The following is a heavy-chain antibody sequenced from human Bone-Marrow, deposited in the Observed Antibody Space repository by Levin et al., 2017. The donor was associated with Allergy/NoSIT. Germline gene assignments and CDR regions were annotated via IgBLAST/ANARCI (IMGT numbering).Heavy chain of an antibody. D-gene: IGHD3-3*01. J-gene: IGHJ4*02. Sequence: PGGSLRLSCAASGFGFSTFGMHWVRQAPGKGLEWVALISDDGSKTYYADSVKGRLTISRDNSENTVHLQMDSLRPEDTAVYYCAKPRMTQYYWSGYDHEFDHWGQGTLVIVSS. V-gene: IGHV3-30*18. CDR1: GFGFSTFG. CDR2: ISDDGSKT. CDR3: AKPRMTQYYWSGYDHEFDH.